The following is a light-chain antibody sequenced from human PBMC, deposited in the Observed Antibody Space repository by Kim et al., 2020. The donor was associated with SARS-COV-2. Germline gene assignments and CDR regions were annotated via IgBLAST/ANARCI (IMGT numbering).Light chain of an antibody. CDR3: QQYDNWPPWT. Sequence: SPGERATLSCRASQSVSSNLGWFQQKPGQAPRLLIYDASTRATGIPARFSGGGSGTEFTLTISSLQSEDFAVYYCQQYDNWPPWTFGQGTKVDIK. J-gene: IGKJ1*01. CDR2: DAS. V-gene: IGKV3-15*01. CDR1: QSVSSN.